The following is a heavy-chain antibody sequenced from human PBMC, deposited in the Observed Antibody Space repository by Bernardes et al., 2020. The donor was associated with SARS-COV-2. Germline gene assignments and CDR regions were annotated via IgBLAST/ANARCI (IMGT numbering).Heavy chain of an antibody. CDR1: GFTFYSHS. J-gene: IGHJ4*02. D-gene: IGHD2-2*01. V-gene: IGHV3-64D*06. CDR3: VRGESRIASDLDY. Sequence: GGSLRLSCSASGFTFYSHSMHWVRQAPGKGMESVSGISTSGSSTLYADSVKGRFTISRDNSKNTVFLQMSSLRIEDMAVYYCVRGESRIASDLDYWGQGTLVTVSS. CDR2: ISTSGSST.